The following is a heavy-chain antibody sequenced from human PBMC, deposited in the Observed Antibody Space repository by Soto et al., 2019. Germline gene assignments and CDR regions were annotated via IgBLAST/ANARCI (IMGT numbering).Heavy chain of an antibody. Sequence: TLSLTCAVSGGSISSSNWWHWVRQPPGKGLEWIGEIHHSGTTNYNPSLKSRVAISVDKSKNQFSLKLNSVTAADTAVYYCARVRQYCSGTSCYLDPWGQGTLVTVSS. CDR1: GGSISSSNW. J-gene: IGHJ5*02. D-gene: IGHD2-2*01. CDR2: IHHSGTT. CDR3: ARVRQYCSGTSCYLDP. V-gene: IGHV4-4*02.